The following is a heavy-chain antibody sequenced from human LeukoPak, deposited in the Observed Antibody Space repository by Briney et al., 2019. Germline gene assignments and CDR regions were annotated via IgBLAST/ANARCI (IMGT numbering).Heavy chain of an antibody. J-gene: IGHJ4*02. CDR3: ARDPRYYYDSSGYYNPFDY. CDR2: IYYSGST. D-gene: IGHD3-22*01. Sequence: PSETLSLTCTVSGGSISSSSYYWGWIRQPPGMGLEWIGSIYYSGSTYYNPSLKSRGTISVDTSMNQFSLKVSSVTAADTAVYYCARDPRYYYDSSGYYNPFDYWGQGTLVTVSS. CDR1: GGSISSSSYY. V-gene: IGHV4-39*02.